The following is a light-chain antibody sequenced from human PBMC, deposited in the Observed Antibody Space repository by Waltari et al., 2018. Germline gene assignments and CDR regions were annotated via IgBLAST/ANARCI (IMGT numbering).Light chain of an antibody. CDR3: QKYGGSPMYT. CDR2: GAS. Sequence: EIVLTQSPATLSLSPGERATLSCRASQSVSSSDLAWYQQRPGQAPRLLIYGASTRAAGIPDRFSGSWYGTDFTLTISRLEPEDFAVYYCQKYGGSPMYTFGQGTKLEIK. CDR1: QSVSSSD. V-gene: IGKV3-20*01. J-gene: IGKJ2*01.